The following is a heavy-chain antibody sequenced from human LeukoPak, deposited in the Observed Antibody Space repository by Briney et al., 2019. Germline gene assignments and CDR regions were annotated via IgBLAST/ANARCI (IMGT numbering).Heavy chain of an antibody. J-gene: IGHJ4*02. CDR3: ARAPPYSGSGGEDY. CDR2: ISGYNGYT. Sequence: ASVKVSFKASGYTLTNYGISWVRQAPGQGLEWMGWISGYNGYTNYGQKVQGRVTMTTDTSTSTAYMELRSLRSDDTAAYYCARAPPYSGSGGEDYWGQGTLVTVSS. D-gene: IGHD1-26*01. CDR1: GYTLTNYG. V-gene: IGHV1-18*01.